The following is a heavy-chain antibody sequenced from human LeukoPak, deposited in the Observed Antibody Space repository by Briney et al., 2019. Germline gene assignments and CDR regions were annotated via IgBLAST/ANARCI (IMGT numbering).Heavy chain of an antibody. D-gene: IGHD5-18*01. CDR3: VKGYSSSWSGYFDS. Sequence: GGSLRLSCEASGFIFDDYVMYWVRQSPGRGLEWVSGITWDGYKIDYVDSVKGRFTISRDNARNSLFLQMNRVRVEDTAFYYCVKGYSSSWSGYFDSWGQGTLVTVAS. CDR2: ITWDGYKI. V-gene: IGHV3-9*01. J-gene: IGHJ4*02. CDR1: GFIFDDYV.